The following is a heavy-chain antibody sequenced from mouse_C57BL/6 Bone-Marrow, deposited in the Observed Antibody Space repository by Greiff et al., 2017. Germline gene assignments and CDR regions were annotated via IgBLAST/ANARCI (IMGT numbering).Heavy chain of an antibody. CDR3: ARKASSGTAWFAY. D-gene: IGHD3-2*02. J-gene: IGHJ3*01. CDR1: GYTFTDYY. Sequence: VQLQQSGPELVKPGASVKISCTASGYTFTDYYMNWVKQSHGKSLEWIGDLNPNNGGTSNNPKFKGKATLTVDKSSSTAYMELRSLSSEDSAVYNWARKASSGTAWFAYWGQGTLVTVSA. CDR2: LNPNNGGT. V-gene: IGHV1-26*01.